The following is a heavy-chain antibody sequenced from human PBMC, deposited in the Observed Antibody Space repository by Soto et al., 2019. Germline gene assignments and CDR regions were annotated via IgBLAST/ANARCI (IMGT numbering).Heavy chain of an antibody. CDR1: GGSISSGDYY. CDR3: ARALFLRSGAPYLGMDV. CDR2: IYYSGST. D-gene: IGHD3-3*01. J-gene: IGHJ6*04. Sequence: SETLSLTCSVSGGSISSGDYYWSWIRQPPGKGLEWIGYIYYSGSTYYNPSLKSRVTISVDTSKNQFSLKLSSVTAADTAVYYCARALFLRSGAPYLGMDVWGKGTTVTVSS. V-gene: IGHV4-30-4*01.